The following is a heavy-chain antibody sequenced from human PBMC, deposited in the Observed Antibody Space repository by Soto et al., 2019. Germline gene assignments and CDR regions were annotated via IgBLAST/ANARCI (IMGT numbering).Heavy chain of an antibody. CDR1: GFTFSSYA. CDR2: ISGSGGST. Sequence: GGSLRLSCAASGFTFSSYAMSWVRQAPGKGLEWVSAISGSGGSTYYADSVKGRFTISRDNSKNTLYLQMNSLRAEDTAVYYCAKGGGYSGSYLVLFDYWGQGTLVTV. D-gene: IGHD1-26*01. V-gene: IGHV3-23*01. CDR3: AKGGGYSGSYLVLFDY. J-gene: IGHJ4*02.